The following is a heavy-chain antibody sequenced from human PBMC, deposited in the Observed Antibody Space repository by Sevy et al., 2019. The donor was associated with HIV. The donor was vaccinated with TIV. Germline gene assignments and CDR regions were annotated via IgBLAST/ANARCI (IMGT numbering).Heavy chain of an antibody. CDR3: AKDVY. CDR2: IKEDGSEK. V-gene: IGHV3-7*03. J-gene: IGHJ4*02. CDR1: GFTFSTHW. Sequence: GGYLRLSCAASGFTFSTHWMSWVRQAPGKGLEWVANIKEDGSEKYYVDSVKGRFTISRDNAKNSLFLQMNSLRAEDTAVYYCAKDVYWGQGILVTVSS.